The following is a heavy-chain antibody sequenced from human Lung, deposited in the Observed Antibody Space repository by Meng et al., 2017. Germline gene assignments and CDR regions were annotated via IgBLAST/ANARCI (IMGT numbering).Heavy chain of an antibody. CDR3: AKKGWLYWGSGDDY. J-gene: IGHJ4*02. CDR1: GFTFSRYA. D-gene: IGHD7-27*01. CDR2: ISGSGSSP. Sequence: VRVVGCGGVLEHTGGSLSVSCAASGFTFSRYAMSWVRQAPGKGLEWVSAISGSGSSPYYADSVKGRFTISRDNSKNTLYLQMNSLRAEDTAVYYCAKKGWLYWGSGDDYWGQGTLVTVSS. V-gene: IGHV3-23*04.